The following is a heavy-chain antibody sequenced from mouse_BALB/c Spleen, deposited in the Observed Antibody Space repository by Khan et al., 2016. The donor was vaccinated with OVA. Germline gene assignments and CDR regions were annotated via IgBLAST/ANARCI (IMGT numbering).Heavy chain of an antibody. Sequence: VQLVESGPGLVAPSQSLSITCTVSGFSLTNYGVHWVRQPPGKGLEWLVVIWSDGSTNYNSVLKSRLSISKDNSKSQVFFKMTSLQNDDTAIYXCARWFGGYSSRYALDYWGQGTSVTVSS. V-gene: IGHV2-6*02. D-gene: IGHD1-1*02. J-gene: IGHJ4*01. CDR2: IWSDGST. CDR3: ARWFGGYSSRYALDY. CDR1: GFSLTNYG.